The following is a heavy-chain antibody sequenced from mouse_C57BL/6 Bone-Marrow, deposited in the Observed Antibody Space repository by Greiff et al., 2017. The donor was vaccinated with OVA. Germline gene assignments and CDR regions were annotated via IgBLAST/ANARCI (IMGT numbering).Heavy chain of an antibody. Sequence: QVQLQQSGAELVRPGASVTLSCKASGYTFPDYEMHWVKQTPVHGLAWIGAIDPETGGTAYNQKFKGKAILTADKSSSTAYLELRSLTSEDSAVYYCTRGYSNYYAMDYWGQGTSVTVSS. CDR1: GYTFPDYE. V-gene: IGHV1-15*01. J-gene: IGHJ4*01. CDR3: TRGYSNYYAMDY. D-gene: IGHD2-5*01. CDR2: IDPETGGT.